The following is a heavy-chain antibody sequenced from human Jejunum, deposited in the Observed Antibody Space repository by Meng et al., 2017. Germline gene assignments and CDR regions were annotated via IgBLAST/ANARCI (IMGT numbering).Heavy chain of an antibody. CDR1: GYTLSNYY. Sequence: QGQLVQSGAEVKKPGASVKVSCKASGYTLSNYYLHWVRQAPGQGLEWMGVSNPSGGGTNYAQKFQGRVTMTRDTSTSTVNMELSSLKSEDTAVYYCVREFTGGYFDYWGQGTLVTVSS. CDR3: VREFTGGYFDY. J-gene: IGHJ4*02. D-gene: IGHD3-10*01. CDR2: SNPSGGGT. V-gene: IGHV1-46*01.